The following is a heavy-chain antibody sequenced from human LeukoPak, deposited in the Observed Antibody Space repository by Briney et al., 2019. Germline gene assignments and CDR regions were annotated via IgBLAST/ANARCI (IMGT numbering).Heavy chain of an antibody. V-gene: IGHV4-4*07. D-gene: IGHD2-15*01. J-gene: IGHJ6*03. Sequence: SETLSLTCTVSGGSISSYYWSRIRQPAGKGLEWIGRIYTSGSTNYNPSLKSRVTMSVDTSKNQFSLKLSSVTAADTAVYYCARENCSGGSCYSIYYYYYMDVWGKGTTVTVSS. CDR3: ARENCSGGSCYSIYYYYYMDV. CDR2: IYTSGST. CDR1: GGSISSYY.